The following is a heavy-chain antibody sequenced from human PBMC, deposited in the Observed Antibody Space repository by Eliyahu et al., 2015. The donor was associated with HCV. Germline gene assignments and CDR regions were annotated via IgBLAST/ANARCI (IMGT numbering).Heavy chain of an antibody. J-gene: IGHJ5*02. Sequence: QVQLQESGPGLVKPSETLSLTCTVSGGSXPTYXWXWTRQPPGKGLXWIGYIHYSGXTNYHPPXKSRVTISVDTSKNQFSLNLTSVTAADTAVYYCASGGGGIAVAGTGGWFDPWGQGTLVTVSS. CDR2: IHYSGXT. CDR1: GGSXPTYX. D-gene: IGHD6-19*01. CDR3: ASGGGGIAVAGTGGWFDP. V-gene: IGHV4-59*01.